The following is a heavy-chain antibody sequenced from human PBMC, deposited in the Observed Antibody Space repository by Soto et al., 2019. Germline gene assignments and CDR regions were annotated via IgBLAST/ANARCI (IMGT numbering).Heavy chain of an antibody. CDR3: AVDILTAPFDY. CDR1: GYSISSAS. CDR2: ISAYNGNT. J-gene: IGHJ4*02. D-gene: IGHD3-9*01. Sequence: TCTVSGYSISSASYFWGWIRQAPGQGLEWMGWISAYNGNTNYAQKLQGRVTMTTDTSTSTAYMELRSLRSDDTAVYYCAVDILTAPFDYWGQGTLVTVSS. V-gene: IGHV1-18*01.